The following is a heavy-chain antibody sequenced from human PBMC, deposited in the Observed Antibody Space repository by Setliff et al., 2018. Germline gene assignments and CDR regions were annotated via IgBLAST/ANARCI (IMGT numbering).Heavy chain of an antibody. CDR2: ISPHNGNT. V-gene: IGHV1-18*01. CDR3: SRLVRFCTRIVCQRLSGDDY. J-gene: IGHJ4*02. CDR1: GYTFTDFG. Sequence: ASVKVSCKASGYTFTDFGVSWVRQAPGQGREWVGWISPHNGNTYYAPKFQGTVLMTADTSTTTAYLELRSLRSDDTAVYYCSRLVRFCTRIVCQRLSGDDYWGQGTLVTVSS. D-gene: IGHD3-10*01.